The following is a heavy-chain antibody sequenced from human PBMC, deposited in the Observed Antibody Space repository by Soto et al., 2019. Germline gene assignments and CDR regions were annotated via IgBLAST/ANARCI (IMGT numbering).Heavy chain of an antibody. J-gene: IGHJ4*02. Sequence: GGSLRLSCAASGFTFSGYAMSWVRQAPGKGLEWVSAISGSGGGGSTYYADSVKGRFTISRDNSKNTVYLHMSSLRAEDTAVYYCAKDLLASSTCFDHWGQGTLVTVSS. D-gene: IGHD6-6*01. CDR2: ISGSGGGGST. V-gene: IGHV3-23*01. CDR1: GFTFSGYA. CDR3: AKDLLASSTCFDH.